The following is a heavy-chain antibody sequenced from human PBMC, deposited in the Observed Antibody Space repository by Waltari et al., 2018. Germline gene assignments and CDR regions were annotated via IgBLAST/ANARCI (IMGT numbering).Heavy chain of an antibody. CDR2: IWYDGSNK. Sequence: PGRSLRLSCAASGFTFSSYGMHWVRQAPGKGLEWVAVIWYDGSNKYYADSVKGRFTISRDNSKNTLYLQMNSLRAEDTAVYYCARERDIVVVVAAVYYYYGMDVWGQGTTVTVSS. CDR1: GFTFSSYG. V-gene: IGHV3-33*01. D-gene: IGHD2-15*01. J-gene: IGHJ6*02. CDR3: ARERDIVVVVAAVYYYYGMDV.